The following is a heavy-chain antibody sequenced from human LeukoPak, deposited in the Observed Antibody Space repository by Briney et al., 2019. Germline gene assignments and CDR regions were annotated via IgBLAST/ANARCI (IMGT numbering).Heavy chain of an antibody. D-gene: IGHD5-12*01. J-gene: IGHJ5*02. V-gene: IGHV4-31*03. CDR2: IYYSGST. Sequence: SQTLSLTCTDSGGSISSGGYYWSWIRQHPGKGLEWIGYIYYSGSTYYNPSLKSRVTISVDTSKNQFSLKLSSVTAADTAVYYCARDVPEYSGYDLVAWFDPWGQGTLVTVSS. CDR1: GGSISSGGYY. CDR3: ARDVPEYSGYDLVAWFDP.